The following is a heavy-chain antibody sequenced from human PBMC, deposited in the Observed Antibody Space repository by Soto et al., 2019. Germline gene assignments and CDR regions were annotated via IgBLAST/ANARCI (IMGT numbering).Heavy chain of an antibody. CDR3: AQHGGAAPDY. D-gene: IGHD1-1*01. Sequence: ESGGGVVQPGRSLRLSCAASGFTFSSYAMHWVRQAPGKGLEWVAVISYDGSNKYYADSVKGRFTISRDNSKNTLYLQMNILRAEDTAVYYCAQHGGAAPDYWGQGTLVTVSS. CDR1: GFTFSSYA. V-gene: IGHV3-30-3*01. J-gene: IGHJ4*02. CDR2: ISYDGSNK.